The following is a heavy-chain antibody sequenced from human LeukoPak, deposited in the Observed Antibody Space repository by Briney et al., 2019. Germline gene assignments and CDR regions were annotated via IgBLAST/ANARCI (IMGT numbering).Heavy chain of an antibody. D-gene: IGHD5-18*01. J-gene: IGHJ4*02. CDR2: MKQDGSEK. CDR1: GFTFSSYW. CDR3: AREDEVGNSYGFPYYFDY. V-gene: IGHV3-7*03. Sequence: GGSLRLSCAASGFTFSSYWMSWVRQAPGKGLEWVANMKQDGSEKYYVDSVKGRFTISGDNAKNSLYLQMNSLRAEDTAVYYCAREDEVGNSYGFPYYFDYWGQGTLVTVSS.